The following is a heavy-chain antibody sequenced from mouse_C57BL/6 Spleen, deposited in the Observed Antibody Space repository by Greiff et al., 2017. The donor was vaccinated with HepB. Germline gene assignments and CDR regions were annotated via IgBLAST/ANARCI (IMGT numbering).Heavy chain of an antibody. V-gene: IGHV1-52*01. Sequence: QVQLQQPGAELVRPGSSVKLSCKASGYTFTSYWMHWVKQRPIQGLEWIGNIDPSDSETHYNQKFKDKATLTVDKSSSTAYMQLSSLTSEDSAVYYCARREKGNYFDNWGQGTTLTVSS. CDR1: GYTFTSYW. CDR2: IDPSDSET. CDR3: ARREKGNYFDN. J-gene: IGHJ2*01.